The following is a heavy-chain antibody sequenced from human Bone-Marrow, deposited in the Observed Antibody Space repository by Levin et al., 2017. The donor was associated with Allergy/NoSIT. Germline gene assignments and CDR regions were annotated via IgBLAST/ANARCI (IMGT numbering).Heavy chain of an antibody. CDR3: ARGLEYSGVP. V-gene: IGHV3-21*01. CDR2: ITSSGTYI. D-gene: IGHD5-12*01. CDR1: GFTFSSYS. Sequence: GGSLRLSCAASGFTFSSYSMNWVRQAPGKGLDWVSSITSSGTYIYYADSVKGRFTISRDNAKNSLFLQMNSLTAADTAVYYCARGLEYSGVPWGKGTLVTVSS. J-gene: IGHJ5*02.